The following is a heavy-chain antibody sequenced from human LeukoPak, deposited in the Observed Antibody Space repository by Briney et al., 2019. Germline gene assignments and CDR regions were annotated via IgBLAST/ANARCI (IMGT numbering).Heavy chain of an antibody. D-gene: IGHD4/OR15-4a*01. J-gene: IGHJ6*02. CDR3: AREDPQTKVPEGMDV. Sequence: SETLSLTCTVSGGSIGHYYWSWIRQPPGKRLEWIGYIYYSGATNYNPSLKSRVTISVDTSKNQFSLKLSSVTAADTAVYYCAREDPQTKVPEGMDVWGQGTTVTVSS. V-gene: IGHV4-59*01. CDR1: GGSIGHYY. CDR2: IYYSGAT.